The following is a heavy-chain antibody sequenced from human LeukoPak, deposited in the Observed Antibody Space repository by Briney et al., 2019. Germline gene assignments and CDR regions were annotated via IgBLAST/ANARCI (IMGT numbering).Heavy chain of an antibody. Sequence: GGSLRLSCAASGFTFSSYSMNWVRQAPGKGLEWVSYISSSSSTIYYADSVKGRFTISRDNAKNSLYLQMNSLRAEDTAVYYCATEDYDYGDYWGQGTLVTVSS. V-gene: IGHV3-48*04. CDR1: GFTFSSYS. D-gene: IGHD3-16*01. J-gene: IGHJ4*02. CDR2: ISSSSSTI. CDR3: ATEDYDYGDY.